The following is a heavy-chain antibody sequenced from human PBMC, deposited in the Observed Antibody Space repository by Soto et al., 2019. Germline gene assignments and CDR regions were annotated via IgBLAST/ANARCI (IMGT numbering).Heavy chain of an antibody. J-gene: IGHJ4*02. D-gene: IGHD2-15*01. V-gene: IGHV4-34*01. CDR2: INHSGST. Sequence: SETLSLTCAVYGGSFSGYYWSWIRQPPGKGLEWIGEINHSGSTNYNPSLKSRVTISVDTSKNHFSLKLSSVTAADTAVYYCARASEDIVVVVAARFHDYWGQGTLVTVSS. CDR1: GGSFSGYY. CDR3: ARASEDIVVVVAARFHDY.